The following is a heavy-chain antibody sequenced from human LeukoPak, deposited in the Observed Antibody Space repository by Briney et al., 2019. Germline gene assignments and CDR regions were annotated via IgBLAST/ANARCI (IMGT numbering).Heavy chain of an antibody. D-gene: IGHD5-18*01. CDR3: ARDRPGGYSYALSAFDI. CDR1: GGSISSYY. CDR2: IHYSGST. J-gene: IGHJ3*02. Sequence: SETLSLTCTVSGGSISSYYWNWIRQPPGKGLEWIGYIHYSGSTNYNPSLKSRVTISVDTSKNQFSLRLSSVTAADTAVYYCARDRPGGYSYALSAFDIWGQGTLVTVSS. V-gene: IGHV4-59*01.